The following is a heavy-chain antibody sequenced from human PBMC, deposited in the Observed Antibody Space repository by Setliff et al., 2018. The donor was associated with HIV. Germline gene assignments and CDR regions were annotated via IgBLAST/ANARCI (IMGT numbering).Heavy chain of an antibody. CDR2: IYYSGST. CDR1: GGSISSGTYY. V-gene: IGHV4-31*03. Sequence: PSETLSLTCSVSGGSISSGTYYWSWIRQLPGKGLEWIGYIYYSGSTYYNPSLKSRVTISLDTSKNHYSLNLTSVTAADTAVYYCARAAWDYYDTTLLGGSSDPWGQGTLVTVSS. D-gene: IGHD3-22*01. J-gene: IGHJ5*02. CDR3: ARAAWDYYDTTLLGGSSDP.